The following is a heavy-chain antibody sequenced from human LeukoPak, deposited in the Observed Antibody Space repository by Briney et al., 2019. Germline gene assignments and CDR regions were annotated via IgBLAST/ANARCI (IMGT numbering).Heavy chain of an antibody. CDR3: AKGVDSSGWGVGY. J-gene: IGHJ4*02. Sequence: GGSLRLSCAASGFTFSSYGMHWVRQAPGKGLEWVAVISYDGSNKHYADSVKGRFTISRDNSKNTLYLQMNSLRAEDTAVYYCAKGVDSSGWGVGYWGQGTLVTVSS. CDR2: ISYDGSNK. CDR1: GFTFSSYG. D-gene: IGHD6-19*01. V-gene: IGHV3-30*18.